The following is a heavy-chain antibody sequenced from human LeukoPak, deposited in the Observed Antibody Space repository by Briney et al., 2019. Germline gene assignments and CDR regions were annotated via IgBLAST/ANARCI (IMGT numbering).Heavy chain of an antibody. CDR1: GLTVSSNY. J-gene: IGHJ4*02. Sequence: GSLRLSCAASGLTVSSNYMSWVRQAPGKGLEWVSVIYSGGSTYYADSVKGRFTISGDNSKNTLYLQMNSLRAEDTAVYYCARAIWGDGYNRPYFDYWGQGTLVTVSS. D-gene: IGHD5-24*01. CDR3: ARAIWGDGYNRPYFDY. V-gene: IGHV3-66*01. CDR2: IYSGGST.